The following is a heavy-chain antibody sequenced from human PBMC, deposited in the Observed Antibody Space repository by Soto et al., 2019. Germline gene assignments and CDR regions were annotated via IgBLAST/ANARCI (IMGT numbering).Heavy chain of an antibody. Sequence: QVQLVQSGAEVKKPGASVKVSCKVSGYTLTELSMHWVRQAPGKGLEWMGGFDPEDGETIYAQKFQGRVTMTEDTSTDTAYMELSSLRSEDTAVYYCATTDYYDSSGYYFSAFYIWGQGTMVTVSS. CDR1: GYTLTELS. V-gene: IGHV1-24*01. CDR2: FDPEDGET. CDR3: ATTDYYDSSGYYFSAFYI. D-gene: IGHD3-22*01. J-gene: IGHJ3*02.